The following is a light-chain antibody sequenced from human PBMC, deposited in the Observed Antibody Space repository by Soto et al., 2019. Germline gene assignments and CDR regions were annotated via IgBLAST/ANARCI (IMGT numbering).Light chain of an antibody. CDR3: QQYVSSPPWT. J-gene: IGKJ1*01. V-gene: IGKV3-20*01. Sequence: EIVLTQSPGTLSLSPGERATLSCRASQSVSRNYLAWYQQKPGQGPRLLIYGASSWATGIPDKFSGSGSGTDFTLTISRLEPEDFAMYYCQQYVSSPPWTFGQGTRVEIK. CDR1: QSVSRNY. CDR2: GAS.